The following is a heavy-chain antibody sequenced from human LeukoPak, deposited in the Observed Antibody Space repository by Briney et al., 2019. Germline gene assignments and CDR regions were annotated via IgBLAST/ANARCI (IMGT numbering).Heavy chain of an antibody. CDR2: IYYSGST. D-gene: IGHD3-22*01. CDR3: ARYDYYDSSGYYDAFDI. CDR1: GGSISSSSYY. V-gene: IGHV4-39*07. J-gene: IGHJ3*02. Sequence: SETLFLTCTVSGGSISSSSYYWGWIRQPPGKGLEWIGSIYYSGSTYYNPSLKSRVTISVDTSKNQFSLKLSSVTAADTAVYYCARYDYYDSSGYYDAFDIWGQGTMVTVSS.